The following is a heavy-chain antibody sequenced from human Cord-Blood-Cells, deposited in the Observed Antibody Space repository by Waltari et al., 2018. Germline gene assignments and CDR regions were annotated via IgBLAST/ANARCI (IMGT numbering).Heavy chain of an antibody. CDR1: GGTFSSYA. V-gene: IGHV1-69*01. D-gene: IGHD3-22*01. J-gene: IGHJ3*02. CDR2: IIPIFGTA. Sequence: QVQLVQSGAEVTKPGSSVKVSCKASGGTFSSYAISRVRQAPGQGLEWMGGIIPIFGTANYAQKFQGRVTITADESTSTAYMELSSLRSEDTAVYYCARDRNDSSGYYYDAFDIWGQGTMVTVSS. CDR3: ARDRNDSSGYYYDAFDI.